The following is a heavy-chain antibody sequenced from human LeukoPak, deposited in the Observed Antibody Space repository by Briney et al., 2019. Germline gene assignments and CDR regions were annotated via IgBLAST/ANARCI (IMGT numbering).Heavy chain of an antibody. CDR3: ARLVSEGYSYGYFDY. CDR1: GGSISSYY. Sequence: PSETLSLTCTVSGGSISSYYWSWIRQPPGKGLEWIGYIYYGGSTNYNPSLKSRVTISVDTSKNQFSLKLSSVTAADTAVYYCARLVSEGYSYGYFDYWGQGTLVTVSS. V-gene: IGHV4-59*08. J-gene: IGHJ4*02. CDR2: IYYGGST. D-gene: IGHD5-18*01.